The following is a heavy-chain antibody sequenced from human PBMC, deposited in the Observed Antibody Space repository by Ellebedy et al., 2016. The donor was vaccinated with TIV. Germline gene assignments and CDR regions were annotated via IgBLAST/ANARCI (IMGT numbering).Heavy chain of an antibody. Sequence: SGPTLVXPTQTLTLTCTFSGFSLSTSGVGVGWIRQPPGKALEWLALIYWGDDKRYSPSLKSRLTITKDTSKNQVVLTMTNMDPVDTATYYCAHKRGAYHDGAFDLWGRGTLVTVSS. V-gene: IGHV2-5*02. CDR2: IYWGDDK. CDR3: AHKRGAYHDGAFDL. J-gene: IGHJ2*01. CDR1: GFSLSTSGVG. D-gene: IGHD2-2*01.